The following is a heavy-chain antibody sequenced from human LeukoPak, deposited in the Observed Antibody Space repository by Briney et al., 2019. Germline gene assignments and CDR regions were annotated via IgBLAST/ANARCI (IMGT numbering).Heavy chain of an antibody. CDR2: IIPIFGTA. CDR3: ARCDYYDSSGYYFFDY. J-gene: IGHJ4*02. CDR1: GYTFTSYG. Sequence: GASVTVSCKASGYTFTSYGISWVRQAPGQGLEWMGGIIPIFGTANYAQKFQGRVTITADESTSTAYMELSSLRSEDTAVYYCARCDYYDSSGYYFFDYWGQGTLVTVSS. D-gene: IGHD3-22*01. V-gene: IGHV1-69*13.